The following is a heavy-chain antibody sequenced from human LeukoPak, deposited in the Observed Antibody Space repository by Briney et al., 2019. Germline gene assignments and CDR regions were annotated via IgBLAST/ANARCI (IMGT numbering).Heavy chain of an antibody. Sequence: GGSLRLSCAASGFTFSSYSMNWVRQAPGKGLGWVSYISSSSSTIYYADSVKGRFTISRDNAKNSLYLQMNSLRDEDTAVYYCARTTYGSGSYKYWGQGTLVTVSS. CDR1: GFTFSSYS. J-gene: IGHJ4*02. CDR2: ISSSSSTI. CDR3: ARTTYGSGSYKY. V-gene: IGHV3-48*02. D-gene: IGHD3-10*01.